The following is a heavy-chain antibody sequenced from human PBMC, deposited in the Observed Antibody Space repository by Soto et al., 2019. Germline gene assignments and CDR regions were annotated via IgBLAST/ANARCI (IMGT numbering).Heavy chain of an antibody. Sequence: LVNVSCKAAGGTFSSYAISWVRQAPGQGLEWMGGIIPIFGTANYAQKFQGRVTITADESTSTAYMELSSLRSEDTAVYYCARGSERYSSSHHPYWGQGTLVTVSS. J-gene: IGHJ4*02. CDR2: IIPIFGTA. D-gene: IGHD6-13*01. CDR1: GGTFSSYA. CDR3: ARGSERYSSSHHPY. V-gene: IGHV1-69*01.